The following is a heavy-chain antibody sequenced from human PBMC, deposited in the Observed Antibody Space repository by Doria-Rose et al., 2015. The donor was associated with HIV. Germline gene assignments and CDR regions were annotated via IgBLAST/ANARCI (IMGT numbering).Heavy chain of an antibody. CDR2: IYPGDSAT. CDR1: EYRFTSYW. CDR3: ARLKTAIDDYGDYTDKFYFDF. Sequence: VQLVQSGAEVKKAGESLKISCKGSEYRFTSYWIGWVRQMPGKGLECMGIIYPGDSATRYRPSFQGQVTMSVDKSNNTAYLQGSSLKASGSAMYYCARLKTAIDDYGDYTDKFYFDFWGQGTLVTVSS. J-gene: IGHJ4*02. V-gene: IGHV5-51*03. D-gene: IGHD4-17*01.